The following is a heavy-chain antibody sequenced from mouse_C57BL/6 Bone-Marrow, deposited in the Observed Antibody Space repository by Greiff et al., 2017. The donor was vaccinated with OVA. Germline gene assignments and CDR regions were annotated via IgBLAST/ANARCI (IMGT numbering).Heavy chain of an antibody. Sequence: EVKVVESGGGLVKPGGSLKLSCAASGFTFSSYAMSWVRQTPEKRLEWVATISDGGSYTYYPDNVKGRFTISRDNAKNNLYLQMSHLKSEDTAMYYCAREEVSPDYWGQGTTLTVSS. CDR3: AREEVSPDY. V-gene: IGHV5-4*01. CDR1: GFTFSSYA. CDR2: ISDGGSYT. D-gene: IGHD6-2*01. J-gene: IGHJ2*01.